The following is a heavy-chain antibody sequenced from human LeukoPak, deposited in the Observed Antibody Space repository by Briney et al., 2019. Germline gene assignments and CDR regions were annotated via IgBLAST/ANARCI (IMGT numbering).Heavy chain of an antibody. CDR2: IYYSGST. Sequence: SETLSLTCTVSGGSISSSSYYWGWIRQPPGKRLEWIGSIYYSGSTYYNPSLKSRVTISVDTSKNQFSLKLSSVTAADTAVYYCARVSSSSGRSNYYYYYYMDVWGKGTTVTVSS. J-gene: IGHJ6*03. CDR3: ARVSSSSGRSNYYYYYYMDV. D-gene: IGHD6-6*01. V-gene: IGHV4-39*07. CDR1: GGSISSSSYY.